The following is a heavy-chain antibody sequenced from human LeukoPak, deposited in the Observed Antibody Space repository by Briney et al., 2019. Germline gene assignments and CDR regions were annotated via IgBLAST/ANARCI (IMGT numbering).Heavy chain of an antibody. V-gene: IGHV1-2*02. CDR1: GYTFTGYY. CDR3: ARLGSGYDTYYYDSSGYQPEFDY. J-gene: IGHJ4*02. Sequence: ASVKVSCKASGYTFTGYYMHWVRQAPGQGLEWMGWINPNSGGTNYGQKFQGRVTMTRDTSISTAYMELSRLRSDDTAVYYCARLGSGYDTYYYDSSGYQPEFDYWGQGTLVTVSS. CDR2: INPNSGGT. D-gene: IGHD3-22*01.